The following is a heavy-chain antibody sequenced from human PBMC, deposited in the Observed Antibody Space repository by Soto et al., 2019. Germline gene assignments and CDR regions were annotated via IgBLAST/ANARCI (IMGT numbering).Heavy chain of an antibody. CDR3: AKAGFWSGYYSLVDY. D-gene: IGHD3-3*01. CDR1: GFTFDDYA. CDR2: ISSISGSI. V-gene: IGHV3-9*01. J-gene: IGHJ4*02. Sequence: EVQLVESGGGLVQLGRSLRLSCAASGFTFDDYAMHWVRHAPGKGLERVSGISSISGSIGYADSVKGRFTISRDNAKNSLYLQMNSLRAEDTALYYCAKAGFWSGYYSLVDYWGQGTLVTVSS.